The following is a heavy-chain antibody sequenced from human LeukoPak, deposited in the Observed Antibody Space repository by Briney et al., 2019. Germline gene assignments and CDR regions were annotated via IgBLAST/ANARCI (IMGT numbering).Heavy chain of an antibody. CDR2: IDSSGGYM. CDR1: GFPVSTFY. V-gene: IGHV3-21*06. CDR3: LRGDRRDY. J-gene: IGHJ4*02. Sequence: GGSLRLSCAASGFPVSTFYMSWARQAPGKGLEWVSSIDSSGGYMFYADSVKGRFIISRDNAKDSLYLQMNSLRVEDTAVYYCLRGDRRDYWGQGTLVTVSS.